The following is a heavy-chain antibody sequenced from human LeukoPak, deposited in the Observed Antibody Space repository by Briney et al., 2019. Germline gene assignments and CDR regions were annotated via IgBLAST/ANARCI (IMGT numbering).Heavy chain of an antibody. D-gene: IGHD3-16*01. CDR2: ISGYNGKT. J-gene: IGHJ4*02. CDR1: GYTFTSYG. V-gene: IGHV1-18*01. CDR3: ARDINYVVDY. Sequence: ASVKVSCKASGYTFTSYGISWVRQAPGKGLEWMGWISGYNGKTNYAQKFQGRVTMTTDTSTSTAYMELRSLTSDDTAVYYCARDINYVVDYWGQGTLVTVSS.